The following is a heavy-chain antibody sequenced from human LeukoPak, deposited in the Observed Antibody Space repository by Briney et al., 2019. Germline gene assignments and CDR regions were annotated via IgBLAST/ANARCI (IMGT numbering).Heavy chain of an antibody. D-gene: IGHD5-18*01. CDR3: ARDKRHSYGRYFDP. Sequence: PSETLSLTCSVSGVSISTYHWNWIRKPPGKGLEWIGYMQSTGNSNYNPSLKNRVNIFVDMTKNQFVLNLRSVTAADTAVYYWARDKRHSYGRYFDPWGQGMLVTVSS. CDR2: MQSTGNS. V-gene: IGHV4-59*01. J-gene: IGHJ4*02. CDR1: GVSISTYH.